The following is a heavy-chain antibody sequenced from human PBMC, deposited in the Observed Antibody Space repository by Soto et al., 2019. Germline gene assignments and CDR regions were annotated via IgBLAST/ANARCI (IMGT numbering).Heavy chain of an antibody. Sequence: PSETLSLTCSVSGDTIRSDYWNWIRQPPGKGLEWIGYIYYSGSTNYNPSLKSRVTISVDTSKNQFSLKLSSVTAADTAVYYCARRYGGAFDIWGQGTMVTVSS. J-gene: IGHJ3*02. D-gene: IGHD3-10*01. V-gene: IGHV4-59*08. CDR3: ARRYGGAFDI. CDR2: IYYSGST. CDR1: GDTIRSDY.